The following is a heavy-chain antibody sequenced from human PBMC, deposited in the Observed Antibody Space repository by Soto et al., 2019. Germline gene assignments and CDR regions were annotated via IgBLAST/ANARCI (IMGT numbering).Heavy chain of an antibody. J-gene: IGHJ6*02. CDR3: ARPQGSSTSLEIYYYYYYGMDV. Sequence: QVQLVQSGAEVKKPGSSVKVSCKASGGTFGSYAISWVRQAPGQGHEWMGGIIPIPGTANYAQKFQGRVTIAADESTSTAYMELSSLRSEVTAVYYCARPQGSSTSLEIYYYYYYGMDVWGQGTTVTVSS. V-gene: IGHV1-69*01. CDR2: IIPIPGTA. CDR1: GGTFGSYA. D-gene: IGHD2-2*01.